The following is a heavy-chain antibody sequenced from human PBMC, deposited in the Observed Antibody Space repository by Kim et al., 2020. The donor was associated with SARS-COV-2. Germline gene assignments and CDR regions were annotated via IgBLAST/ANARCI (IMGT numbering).Heavy chain of an antibody. CDR3: ARDTRGDSQGMDV. D-gene: IGHD4-17*01. V-gene: IGHV3-30*04. CDR2: ISYDGSNK. CDR1: GFTFSSYA. Sequence: GGSLRLSCAASGFTFSSYAMHWVRQAPGKGLEWVAVISYDGSNKYYADSVKGRFTISRDNSKNTLYLQMNSLRAEDTAVYYCARDTRGDSQGMDVWGQGTTVTVSS. J-gene: IGHJ6*02.